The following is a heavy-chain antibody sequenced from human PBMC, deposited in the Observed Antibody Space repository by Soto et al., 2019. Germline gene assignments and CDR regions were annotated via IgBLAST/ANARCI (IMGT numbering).Heavy chain of an antibody. CDR2: ISSDGKSE. CDR1: GFTFSTYG. J-gene: IGHJ4*02. D-gene: IGHD3-22*01. Sequence: GGSLRLSCAASGFTFSTYGMHWVRQPPCKGLEWVAVISSDGKSEHYADPVKGRFSISRDNSKNTLSLQMNSLRVEDTAVYYCAKTITTYSGDSRGRGALVDYWGQGTLVTVSS. CDR3: AKTITTYSGDSRGRGALVDY. V-gene: IGHV3-30*18.